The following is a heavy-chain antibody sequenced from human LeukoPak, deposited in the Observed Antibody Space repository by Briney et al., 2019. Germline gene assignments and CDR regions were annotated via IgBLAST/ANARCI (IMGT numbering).Heavy chain of an antibody. V-gene: IGHV5-51*01. CDR1: GYTFPNFW. J-gene: IGHJ4*02. Sequence: GESLKISCKGSGYTFPNFWIGWVRQMPGKGLEWMGIIYPSDSDTRYSPSFQGQVTISADKSITTAYLQWDSLKASDTAIYYYAIGELIDCFDFWGQGTVVTVSS. D-gene: IGHD2-21*01. CDR2: IYPSDSDT. CDR3: AIGELIDCFDF.